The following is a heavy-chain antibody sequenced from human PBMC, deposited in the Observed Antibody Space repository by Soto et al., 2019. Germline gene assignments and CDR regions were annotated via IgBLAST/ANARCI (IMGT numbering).Heavy chain of an antibody. CDR1: GFTFSSYE. CDR3: ARDRGGAYYDFWSGYYKPYSYYGMGV. CDR2: ISSSGSSI. J-gene: IGHJ6*02. Sequence: EVQLVESGGGLVQPGGSLRLSCAASGFTFSSYEMNWVRQAPGKGLEWVSYISSSGSSIYYADSVKGRFTISRDNAKNSLYLQMNRLRAEDTAGYYCARDRGGAYYDFWSGYYKPYSYYGMGVWGQGTTVTVSS. V-gene: IGHV3-48*03. D-gene: IGHD3-3*01.